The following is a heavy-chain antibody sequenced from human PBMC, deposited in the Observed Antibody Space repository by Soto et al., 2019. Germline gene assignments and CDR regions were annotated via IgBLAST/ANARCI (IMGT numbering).Heavy chain of an antibody. V-gene: IGHV1-69*13. D-gene: IGHD3-22*01. CDR2: IIPIFGTA. CDR1: GGTFSSYA. CDR3: ARRVPLNYYDSSGSAFDI. Sequence: ASVKVSCKASGGTFSSYAISWVRQAPGQGLEWMGGIIPIFGTANYAQKFQGRVTITADESTSTAYMELSSLRSEDTAVYYCARRVPLNYYDSSGSAFDIWGQGTMVTVSS. J-gene: IGHJ3*02.